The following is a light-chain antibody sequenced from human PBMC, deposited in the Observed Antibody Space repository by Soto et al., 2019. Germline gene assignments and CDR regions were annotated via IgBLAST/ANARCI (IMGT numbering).Light chain of an antibody. Sequence: DIVMTQSPDSLAVSLGERATINCKSSETILYTPNNNNYLAWFQKKPGQPPRLLIYWASTRQSGVPDRFSGSGSGTEFTLTISSLQAEDLAVYYCQQYYNTFPTFGQGTKVEIK. CDR1: ETILYTPNNNNY. J-gene: IGKJ1*01. V-gene: IGKV4-1*01. CDR3: QQYYNTFPT. CDR2: WAS.